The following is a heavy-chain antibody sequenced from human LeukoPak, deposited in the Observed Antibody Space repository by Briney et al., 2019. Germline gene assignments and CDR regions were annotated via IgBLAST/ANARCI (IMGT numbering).Heavy chain of an antibody. CDR1: GFTFSSYG. V-gene: IGHV3-30*18. CDR2: ISYDASNK. CDR3: AKDRHPARTDGYYFDY. D-gene: IGHD1-14*01. J-gene: IGHJ4*02. Sequence: PGGSLRLSCAASGFTFSSYGMSWVRQAPGKGLEWVAVISYDASNKYYADSVKGRFTISRDNSKNTLYLQMNSLSSEDTAVYYCAKDRHPARTDGYYFDYWGQGTLVTVSS.